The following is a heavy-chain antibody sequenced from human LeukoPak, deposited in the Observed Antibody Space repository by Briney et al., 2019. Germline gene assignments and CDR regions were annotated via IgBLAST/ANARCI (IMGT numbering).Heavy chain of an antibody. CDR3: ARDLYGDYAFDI. J-gene: IGHJ3*02. Sequence: SETLSLTCTVSGGSISSYYRTWIRQPPGKGLEWIGYIYDSGRTNYNPSLKSRVTISVDTSRKQFSLKLSSVTAADTAVYYCARDLYGDYAFDIWGQGTLVTVSS. CDR2: IYDSGRT. V-gene: IGHV4-59*01. CDR1: GGSISSYY. D-gene: IGHD4-17*01.